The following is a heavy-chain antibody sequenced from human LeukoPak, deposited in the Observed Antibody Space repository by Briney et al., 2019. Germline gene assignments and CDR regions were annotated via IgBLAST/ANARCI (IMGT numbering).Heavy chain of an antibody. J-gene: IGHJ6*03. CDR3: ARDQTYYYDSSGYYQYYFYMNV. D-gene: IGHD3-22*01. CDR1: GYTFTIYY. V-gene: IGHV1-46*01. Sequence: ASVNVSYKASGYTFTIYYMHWVRQAPGQGLEWMGIINPSGGSTSYAQKFQGRVTMTRDTSTSTVYMELSSLRSEDTAVYYCARDQTYYYDSSGYYQYYFYMNVWGKGTTVTVSS. CDR2: INPSGGST.